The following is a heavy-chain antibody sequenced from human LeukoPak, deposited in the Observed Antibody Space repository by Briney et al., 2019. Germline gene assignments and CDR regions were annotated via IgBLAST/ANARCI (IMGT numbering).Heavy chain of an antibody. J-gene: IGHJ4*02. CDR2: ISYDGSNK. Sequence: GGTLRLTCAASGFTISSYDMHWVRQAPGKGLEWVADISYDGSNKNYADSEKGRFTISRDNYKNTLYLQMNSLRAEDTAVCYCAKGGGSSDGDHPYFDYWGQGTLVTVSS. CDR3: AKGGGSSDGDHPYFDY. CDR1: GFTISSYD. D-gene: IGHD4-17*01. V-gene: IGHV3-30*18.